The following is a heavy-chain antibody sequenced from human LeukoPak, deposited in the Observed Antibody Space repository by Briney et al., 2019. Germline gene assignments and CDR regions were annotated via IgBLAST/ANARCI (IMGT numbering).Heavy chain of an antibody. Sequence: PSQTLSLTCAVSGGSISSGGHYWGWIRQHPGKGLDWIGYIYYSGSTYYNPSLKSRVTISVDTSKNQVSLRLSSVTAADTALYYCVRSNYGSGSYYNNWGQGTLVSVSS. CDR1: GGSISSGGHY. CDR3: VRSNYGSGSYYNN. CDR2: IYYSGST. J-gene: IGHJ4*02. D-gene: IGHD3-10*01. V-gene: IGHV4-31*11.